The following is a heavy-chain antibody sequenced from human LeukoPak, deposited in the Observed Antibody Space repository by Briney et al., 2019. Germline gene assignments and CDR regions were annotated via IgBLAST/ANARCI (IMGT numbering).Heavy chain of an antibody. V-gene: IGHV1-69*04. CDR2: IIPILGIA. CDR3: ARDSRDGYNSAY. D-gene: IGHD5-24*01. J-gene: IGHJ4*02. Sequence: GASVKVSCKASGGTFSSYTISWVRQDPGQGPEWMGRIIPILGIANYAQKFQGRVTITADKSTSTAYMELSSLRSEDTAVYYCARDSRDGYNSAYWGQGTLVTVSS. CDR1: GGTFSSYT.